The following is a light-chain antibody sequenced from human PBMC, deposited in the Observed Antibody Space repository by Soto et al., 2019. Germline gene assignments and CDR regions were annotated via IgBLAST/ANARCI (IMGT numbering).Light chain of an antibody. CDR3: QQYFNWPLTWT. CDR2: GAS. V-gene: IGKV3-15*01. J-gene: IGKJ1*01. Sequence: EIVLTQSPATLSVSAGGTVTLSCRASQSIRTNVAWYQQISGQAPRLLVYGASTRATGVPARFSGSGSGTEFTLTISSLQSEDSVFYYCQQYFNWPLTWTFGPGSKVQIK. CDR1: QSIRTN.